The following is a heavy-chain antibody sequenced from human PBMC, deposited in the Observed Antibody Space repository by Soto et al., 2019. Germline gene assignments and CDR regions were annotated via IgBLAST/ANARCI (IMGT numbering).Heavy chain of an antibody. CDR1: WFTFTRYS. CDR3: ARESEDLTSNFDY. V-gene: IGHV3-21*06. CDR2: ISSTTNYI. Sequence: GGSLRLSCAASWFTFTRYSMNWVRQAPGEGLEWVSSISSTTNYIYYGDSMKGRFTIPSYNAKNSLYLEMNSPRAEDTAVYYCARESEDLTSNFDYWGQGTLVTVSS. J-gene: IGHJ4*02.